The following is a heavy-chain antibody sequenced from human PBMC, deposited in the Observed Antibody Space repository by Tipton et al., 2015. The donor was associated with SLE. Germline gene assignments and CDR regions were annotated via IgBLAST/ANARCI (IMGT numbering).Heavy chain of an antibody. CDR2: MFYTGSA. V-gene: IGHV4-61*08. D-gene: IGHD3-3*01. CDR1: GASVSSSVYS. Sequence: TLSLTCTVSGASVSSSVYSWGWIRQPPGKGLQWIGAMFYTGSANYNPSLKSRVTISSDTSKNLFSLHLRSVIAADTAVYYCARINRRDPWRNYHPTDAFDIWGQGTMVTVSS. J-gene: IGHJ3*02. CDR3: ARINRRDPWRNYHPTDAFDI.